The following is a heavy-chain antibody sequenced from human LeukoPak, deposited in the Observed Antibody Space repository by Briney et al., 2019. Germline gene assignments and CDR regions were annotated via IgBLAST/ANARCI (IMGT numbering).Heavy chain of an antibody. D-gene: IGHD4/OR15-4a*01. CDR2: IYPGDSDT. CDR3: ARPMVTTSYYYYYYGMDV. V-gene: IGHV5-51*01. CDR1: GSSFTSYW. Sequence: GGALQISCKSSGSSFTSYWIGWVRPLPGKGLEGMGIIYPGDSDTRYSPSFEGQVTMSADKSINTSYLQWSNLKASDTAMYYCARPMVTTSYYYYYYGMDVWGQGTTVTVPS. J-gene: IGHJ6*02.